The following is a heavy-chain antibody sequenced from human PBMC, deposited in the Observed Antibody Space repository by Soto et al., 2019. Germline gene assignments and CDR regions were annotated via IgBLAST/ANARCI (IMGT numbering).Heavy chain of an antibody. CDR2: INHSGST. CDR3: ARRGGDYVYLYYYYYGMDV. V-gene: IGHV4-34*01. Sequence: LSLTCAVYGGSFSGYYWSWIRQPPGKGLEWIGEINHSGSTNYIPSLKSRVTISVDTSKNQFSLKLSSVTAADTAVYYCARRGGDYVYLYYYYYGMDVWGQGTTVTVSS. CDR1: GGSFSGYY. J-gene: IGHJ6*02. D-gene: IGHD4-17*01.